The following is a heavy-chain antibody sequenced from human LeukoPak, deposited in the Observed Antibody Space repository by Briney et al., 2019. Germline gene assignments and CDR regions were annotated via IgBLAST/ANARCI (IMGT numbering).Heavy chain of an antibody. J-gene: IGHJ6*02. V-gene: IGHV1-69*13. D-gene: IGHD3-9*01. Sequence: SVKVSCKASGYTFTSYDINWVRQAPGQGLEWMGGIIPIFGTANYAQKFQGRVTITADESTSTAYMELSSLRSEDTAVYYCERDGYDILTGKGGYYGMDVWGQGTTVTVSS. CDR3: ERDGYDILTGKGGYYGMDV. CDR1: GYTFTSYD. CDR2: IIPIFGTA.